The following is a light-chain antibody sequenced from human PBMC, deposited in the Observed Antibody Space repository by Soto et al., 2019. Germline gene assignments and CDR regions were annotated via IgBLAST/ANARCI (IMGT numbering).Light chain of an antibody. CDR3: QQYGSSPFT. V-gene: IGKV3-20*01. Sequence: EIVLTQSPGTLSLSPGERATLSCRASQSVTSSNLAWYQQRPGQAPRLLIYGASSRATGIPGRFSGSGSGTDFTLTISRLEPEDFAVYYCQQYGSSPFTLGPGTKVDIK. CDR2: GAS. CDR1: QSVTSSN. J-gene: IGKJ3*01.